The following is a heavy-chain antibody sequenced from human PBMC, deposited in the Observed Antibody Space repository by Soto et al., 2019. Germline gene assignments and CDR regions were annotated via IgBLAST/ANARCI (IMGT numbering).Heavy chain of an antibody. D-gene: IGHD3-3*01. CDR1: GYTFTSYG. CDR2: ISAYNGNT. V-gene: IGHV1-18*01. J-gene: IGHJ4*02. CDR3: ARRYYDFWSGYYEDY. Sequence: QVQLVQSGAEVKKPGASVKVSCEASGYTFTSYGISWVRQAPGQGLEWMGWISAYNGNTNYAQKLQGRVTMTTDTSTSTAYMELRSLRSDDTAVYYCARRYYDFWSGYYEDYWGQGTLVTVSS.